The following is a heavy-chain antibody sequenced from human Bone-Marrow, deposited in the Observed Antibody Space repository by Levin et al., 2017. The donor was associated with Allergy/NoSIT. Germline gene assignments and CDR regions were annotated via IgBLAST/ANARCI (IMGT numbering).Heavy chain of an antibody. CDR2: ITTTSNYI. J-gene: IGHJ6*02. CDR1: FFPFLPSG. CDR3: ARAAGAAGRGGMDV. Sequence: LPFSPSFFPFLPSGLAWVRQAPGKGLEWVASITTTSNYIHYADSVKGRFTLSRAHANNSLSLQMNRLRGEDTAVYYCARAAGAAGRGGMDVWGQGATVTVSS. D-gene: IGHD6-13*01. V-gene: IGHV3-21*01.